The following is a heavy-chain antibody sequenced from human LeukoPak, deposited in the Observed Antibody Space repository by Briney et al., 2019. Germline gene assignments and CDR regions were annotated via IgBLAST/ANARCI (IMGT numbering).Heavy chain of an antibody. V-gene: IGHV3-21*01. D-gene: IGHD3-22*01. CDR2: ISSSSSYI. Sequence: GGSLRLSCAASGFTFSSYSMNWVRQAPGKGLEWVSSISSSSSYIYYAESVKGRFTISRDNAKNSLYLQMNSLRAEDTAVYYCARDLGDSSVADYWGQGTLVTVSS. CDR3: ARDLGDSSVADY. J-gene: IGHJ4*02. CDR1: GFTFSSYS.